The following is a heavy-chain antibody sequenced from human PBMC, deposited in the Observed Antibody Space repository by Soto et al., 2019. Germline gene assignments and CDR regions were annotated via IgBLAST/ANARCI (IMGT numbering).Heavy chain of an antibody. J-gene: IGHJ6*02. V-gene: IGHV3-53*01. CDR1: GFTVSSNY. CDR2: IYSGGST. CDR3: ARDLNSGSYEVYYYGMDV. Sequence: PGGSLRLSCAASGFTVSSNYMSWVRQASGKGLEWVSVIYSGGSTYYADSVKGRFTISRDNSKNTLYLQMNSLRAEDTAVYYCARDLNSGSYEVYYYGMDVWGQGTTVTV. D-gene: IGHD1-26*01.